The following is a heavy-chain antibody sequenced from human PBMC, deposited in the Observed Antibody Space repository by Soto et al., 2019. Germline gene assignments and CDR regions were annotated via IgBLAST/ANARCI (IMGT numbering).Heavy chain of an antibody. CDR1: GYPVTAYY. CDR3: ARGGGVVVAGSAAFDM. J-gene: IGHJ3*02. Sequence: QLHLVQSGAVVKKPGASVTVSCSASGYPVTAYYMHWVRQAPGRGLEWMGGINPATGAAKYTQTFQGRVTLTRGAPTSTVFMDLSGLTAGDTAVCYCARGGGVVVAGSAAFDMWGQGTLVTVSS. CDR2: INPATGAA. D-gene: IGHD2-15*01. V-gene: IGHV1-2*02.